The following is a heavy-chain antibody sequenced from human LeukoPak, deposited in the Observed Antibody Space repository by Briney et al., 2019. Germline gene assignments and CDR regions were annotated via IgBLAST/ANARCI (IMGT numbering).Heavy chain of an antibody. CDR1: GYSFTNYW. CDR2: IYPGDSDT. CDR3: VRLGLHYYYYYMDV. Sequence: GESXXXXXXGXGYSFTNYWXXXVRQXXGKGXXXXXXIYPGDSDTRYSPSFQGQVTISADKSISTAYLQWSSLKASDTAMYYCVRLGLHYYYYYMDVWGRGTTVTVSS. J-gene: IGHJ6*03. V-gene: IGHV5-51*01. D-gene: IGHD3-16*01.